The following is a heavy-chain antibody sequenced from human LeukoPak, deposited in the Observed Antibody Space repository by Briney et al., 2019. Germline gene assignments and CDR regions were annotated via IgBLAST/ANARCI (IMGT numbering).Heavy chain of an antibody. D-gene: IGHD3-3*01. CDR1: GYTFTSYY. V-gene: IGHV1-46*01. J-gene: IGHJ1*01. CDR2: INPSGGST. Sequence: ASVKVSCKASGYTFTSYYMHWVRQAPGQGLEWMGIINPSGGSTSYAQKFQGRVTMTRDTSTSTVYMELSSLRSEDTAVYYCATIFGVVIPFQHWGQGTLVTVSS. CDR3: ATIFGVVIPFQH.